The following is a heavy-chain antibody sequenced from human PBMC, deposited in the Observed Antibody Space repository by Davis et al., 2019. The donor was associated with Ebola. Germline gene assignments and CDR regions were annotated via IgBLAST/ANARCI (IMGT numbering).Heavy chain of an antibody. Sequence: PGGSLRLSCGASGFTFSSSKMHWVRQAPGKGLEWVAGIWYDGSKKYYTDSLKGRLTISRDNSKNTVYMEMNSLRAEDTAVYYCARDSYGMDVWGKGSTVTVSS. CDR1: GFTFSSSK. CDR2: IWYDGSKK. CDR3: ARDSYGMDV. V-gene: IGHV3-33*01. J-gene: IGHJ6*04.